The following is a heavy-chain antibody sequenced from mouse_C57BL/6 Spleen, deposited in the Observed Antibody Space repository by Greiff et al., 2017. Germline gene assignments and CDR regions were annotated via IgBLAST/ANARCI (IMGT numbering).Heavy chain of an antibody. CDR2: IDPDDGET. V-gene: IGHV14-2*01. Sequence: EVQLQQSGAALVKPGASVKLSCTASGFNIKDYYMHWVNQRTEQGLEWIGRIDPDDGETKYAPKFQGKATITADTSANTAFLQLSSRTSEDKAVNYCCALCGYGGEYYFDYWGQGTTLTVSS. CDR1: GFNIKDYY. D-gene: IGHD2-2*01. J-gene: IGHJ2*01. CDR3: CALCGYGGEYYFDY.